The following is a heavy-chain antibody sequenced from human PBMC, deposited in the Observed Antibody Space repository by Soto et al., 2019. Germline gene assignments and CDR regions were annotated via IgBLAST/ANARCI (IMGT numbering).Heavy chain of an antibody. Sequence: SGPTLVNPTQTLTLTCAFSGFSLSSTGRCVSGILQAPGRALEWLALIDWADDKYYSTSLKTRLTISKDDSINKVVLTMVDMDPADTDIYYCARVVAAGAYYYYGMDVWGPGTTVTVSS. J-gene: IGHJ6*02. V-gene: IGHV2-70*12. CDR3: ARVVAAGAYYYYGMDV. CDR1: GFSLSSTGRC. CDR2: IDWADDK. D-gene: IGHD2-2*01.